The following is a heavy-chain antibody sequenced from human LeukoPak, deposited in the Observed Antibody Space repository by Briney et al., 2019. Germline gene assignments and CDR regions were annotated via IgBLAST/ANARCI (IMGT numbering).Heavy chain of an antibody. Sequence: PSGTLSLTCGVSGGSITSTNWWSWVRQPPGQGLEWIGEISLTGRTNYNPSLIGRVIMSLAESRNQLSLTLTSVTAADTAMYYCTRESGPYCPFGYWGQGTLVVVPS. V-gene: IGHV4-4*02. D-gene: IGHD1-26*01. J-gene: IGHJ4*02. CDR3: TRESGPYCPFGY. CDR2: ISLTGRT. CDR1: GGSITSTNW.